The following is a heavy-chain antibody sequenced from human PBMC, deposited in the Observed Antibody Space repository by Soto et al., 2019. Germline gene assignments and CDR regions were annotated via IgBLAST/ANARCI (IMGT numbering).Heavy chain of an antibody. CDR2: IYYSGST. V-gene: IGHV4-59*01. CDR1: GGSISSYY. CDR3: ARVRLGELYDYYYYYYMDV. Sequence: PSETLSLTCTVSGGSISSYYWSWIRQPPGKGLEWIGYIYYSGSTNYNPSLKSRVTISVDTSKNQFSLKLSSVTAADTAVYYCARVRLGELYDYYYYYYMDVWGKGTTVTVSS. D-gene: IGHD3-10*01. J-gene: IGHJ6*03.